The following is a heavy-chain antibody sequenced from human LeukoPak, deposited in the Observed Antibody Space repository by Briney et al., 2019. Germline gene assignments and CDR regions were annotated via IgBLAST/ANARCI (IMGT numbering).Heavy chain of an antibody. CDR1: GGSISSGGYY. J-gene: IGHJ4*02. CDR3: ARERSLYDSSGYYGSPGPYFDY. V-gene: IGHV4-31*03. Sequence: PSQTLSLTCTVSGGSISSGGYYWSWIRQHPGKGLEWIGYIYYGGSTYYNPSLKSRVTISVDTSKNQFSLKLSSVTAADTAVYYCARERSLYDSSGYYGSPGPYFDYWGQGTLVTVSS. D-gene: IGHD3-22*01. CDR2: IYYGGST.